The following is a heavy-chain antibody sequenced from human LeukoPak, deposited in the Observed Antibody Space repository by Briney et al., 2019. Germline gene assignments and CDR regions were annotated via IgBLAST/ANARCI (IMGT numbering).Heavy chain of an antibody. D-gene: IGHD4-17*01. V-gene: IGHV3-23*01. CDR1: GLTFTSYA. CDR3: AKAPNDYGDYFDY. J-gene: IGHJ4*02. Sequence: GGSLRLSCAASGLTFTSYAMSWVRQAPGKGLEWVSTISGSVGSTYYADSVKGRFTISRDNSKNTLYLQMNSLRAEDTAVYYCAKAPNDYGDYFDYWGQGTLVTVSS. CDR2: ISGSVGST.